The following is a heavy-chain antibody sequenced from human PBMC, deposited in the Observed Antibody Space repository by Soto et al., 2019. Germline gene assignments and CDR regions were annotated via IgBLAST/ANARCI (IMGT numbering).Heavy chain of an antibody. V-gene: IGHV3-21*01. J-gene: IGHJ4*02. D-gene: IGHD2-15*01. Sequence: GGSLRLSCAASGFTFSSYSVNGVRQAPGKGLEWVASINRGSSYIDFADSVKGRFTISRDDVTNSVSLQMDSLRVEDTGIYYCAKDPIRGSGPDYWGQGTLVTVSS. CDR3: AKDPIRGSGPDY. CDR1: GFTFSSYS. CDR2: INRGSSYI.